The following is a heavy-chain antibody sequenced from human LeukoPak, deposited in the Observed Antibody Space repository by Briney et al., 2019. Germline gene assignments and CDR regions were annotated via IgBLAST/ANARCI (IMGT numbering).Heavy chain of an antibody. D-gene: IGHD2-2*01. CDR2: IYYSGST. J-gene: IGHJ4*02. CDR1: GGSISSSSYY. Sequence: PSETLSLTCTVSGGSISSSSYYWGWIRQPPGKGLEWIGSIYYSGSTYYNPSLKSRVTISVDTSKNQFSLKLSSVTAADTAVYYCARDLKDGPAAITDYWGQGTLVTVSS. CDR3: ARDLKDGPAAITDY. V-gene: IGHV4-39*07.